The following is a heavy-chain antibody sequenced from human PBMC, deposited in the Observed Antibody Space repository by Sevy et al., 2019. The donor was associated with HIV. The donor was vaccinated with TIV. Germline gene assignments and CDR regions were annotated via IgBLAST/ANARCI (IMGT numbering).Heavy chain of an antibody. CDR2: INGDNGNT. D-gene: IGHD5-18*01. CDR3: ARDGATAWFFFYGMDV. Sequence: ASVKVSCKASGYTFTNYAIHWVRQAPGQRLEGMGWINGDNGNTQFSKKFQGRVTITRDTSASTAYMQMSSLRSEDTGVYYCARDGATAWFFFYGMDVWGQGTTVTVSS. J-gene: IGHJ6*02. CDR1: GYTFTNYA. V-gene: IGHV1-3*01.